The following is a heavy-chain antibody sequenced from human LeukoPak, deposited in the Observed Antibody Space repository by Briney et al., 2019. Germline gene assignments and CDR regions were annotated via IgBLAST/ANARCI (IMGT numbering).Heavy chain of an antibody. CDR3: ARAISSSWSFYYYYMDV. CDR2: ISSSSSYI. Sequence: GGSLRLSCAASGFTFSSYSMNWVRQAPGKGLEWVSSISSSSSYIYYADSVKGRFTISRDNAKNSLYLQMNSLRAEDTAVYYCARAISSSWSFYYYYMDVWGKGTTVTVSS. J-gene: IGHJ6*03. V-gene: IGHV3-21*01. D-gene: IGHD6-13*01. CDR1: GFTFSSYS.